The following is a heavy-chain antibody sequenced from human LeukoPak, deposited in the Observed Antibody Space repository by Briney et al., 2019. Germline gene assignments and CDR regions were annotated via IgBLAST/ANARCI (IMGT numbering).Heavy chain of an antibody. V-gene: IGHV4-59*08. J-gene: IGHJ4*02. CDR2: VYYTGNT. D-gene: IGHD2-2*01. CDR1: DGSISNYY. CDR3: ARLGIGVVPSAMLGDYYFDY. Sequence: SETLSLTCTVSDGSISNYYWTWIRQPPGKGLEWIGYVYYTGNTNYNPSLRSRVTISLDTSKNQFALRLNSVTAADTAVYYCARLGIGVVPSAMLGDYYFDYWGQGTLVTVSS.